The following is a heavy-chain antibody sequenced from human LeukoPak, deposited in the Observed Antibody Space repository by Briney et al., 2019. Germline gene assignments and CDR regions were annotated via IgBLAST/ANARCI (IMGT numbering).Heavy chain of an antibody. Sequence: PGESLRLSCEASGFIFSNHWMHWVRQTPGKGLVWLSRISVDGSDTNYVDSVRGRFTISRDNAKNTLYLQMNSLRVEDTAIYYCARVNHLIVCGGTVLLDTWGQGTLVTVSS. J-gene: IGHJ5*02. CDR2: ISVDGSDT. V-gene: IGHV3-74*01. D-gene: IGHD1-1*01. CDR3: ARVNHLIVCGGTVLLDT. CDR1: GFIFSNHW.